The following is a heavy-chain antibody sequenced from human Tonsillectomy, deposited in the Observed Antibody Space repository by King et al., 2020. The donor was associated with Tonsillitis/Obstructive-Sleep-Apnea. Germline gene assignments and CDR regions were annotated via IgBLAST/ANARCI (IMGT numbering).Heavy chain of an antibody. CDR1: GGPISSYY. CDR2: NYTSGST. V-gene: IGHV4-4*07. CDR3: ARNDIVVVPAAIHAFDI. D-gene: IGHD2-2*01. J-gene: IGHJ3*02. Sequence: QLQESGPGLVKPSETLSLTCTVSGGPISSYYWSWIRQPAGEGLGWIGRNYTSGSTNSNPSLKSRVTMSVDTSKNQFSLKLSSVTAADTAVYYCARNDIVVVPAAIHAFDIWGQGTMVTVSS.